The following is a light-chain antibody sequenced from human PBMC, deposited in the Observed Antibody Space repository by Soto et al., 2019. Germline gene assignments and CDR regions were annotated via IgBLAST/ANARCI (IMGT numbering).Light chain of an antibody. CDR1: QTVRNW. CDR3: QQFDASPLT. CDR2: KAS. J-gene: IGKJ2*01. Sequence: DIQMTQSPTTLSASVGDRAMITCRASQTVRNWLAWFQQKPGEAPKLLIYKASRLESGVSSRFSGSGYGTDFTLTITNLVPGDSATYFCQQFDASPLTFGQGTKLEIK. V-gene: IGKV1-5*03.